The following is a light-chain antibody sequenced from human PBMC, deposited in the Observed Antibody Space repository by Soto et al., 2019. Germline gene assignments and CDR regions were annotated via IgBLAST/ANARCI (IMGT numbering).Light chain of an antibody. CDR1: QGISKW. CDR2: LTS. CDR3: QQYTPNSRT. Sequence: DIQMTQSPSSVSASVGDRVTITCRASQGISKWLAWYQQKPGKAPKLLIYLTSSLESGVPSRFSGSGSGTEFTLTISSLQPDDFATYSCQQYTPNSRTFGQGTKVDIK. J-gene: IGKJ1*01. V-gene: IGKV1-5*01.